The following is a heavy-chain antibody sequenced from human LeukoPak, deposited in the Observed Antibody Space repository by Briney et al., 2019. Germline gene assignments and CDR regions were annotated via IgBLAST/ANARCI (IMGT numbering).Heavy chain of an antibody. V-gene: IGHV4-59*02. CDR3: ARDGEGDEGWDY. D-gene: IGHD7-27*01. CDR2: IFYSGSI. J-gene: IGHJ4*02. CDR1: GVSVTSHY. Sequence: SETLSLTCSVSGVSVTSHYWGWIRQPPGKGLEWLGHIFYSGSINYNPSLKSRITKSVDTSKNQFSLNLDSVTAADTAVYYCARDGEGDEGWDYWGQGTLVTVSS.